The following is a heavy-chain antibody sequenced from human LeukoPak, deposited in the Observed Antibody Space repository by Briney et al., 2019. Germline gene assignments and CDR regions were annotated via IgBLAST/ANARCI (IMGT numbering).Heavy chain of an antibody. V-gene: IGHV5-51*01. D-gene: IGHD1-26*01. J-gene: IGHJ4*02. CDR2: IYPGDSDT. Sequence: GESLKISCKGPGYSFTSYWIGWVRQMPGKVLEGIGIIYPGDSDTRYTASVQCQVTISADKSISTAYLQWSSLKASDTAMYYCATLTHGEVGATVLHFDYWGQGTLVTVSS. CDR3: ATLTHGEVGATVLHFDY. CDR1: GYSFTSYW.